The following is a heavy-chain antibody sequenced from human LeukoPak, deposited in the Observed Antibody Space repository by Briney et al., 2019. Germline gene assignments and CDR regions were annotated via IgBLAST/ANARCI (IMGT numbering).Heavy chain of an antibody. CDR2: IYYSGST. CDR1: GGSISSYY. Sequence: PSETLSLTCTVSGGSISSYYWSWIRQPPGKGLEWIGYIYYSGSTNYNPSLTSRVTISVDTSKNQFSLKLSSVTAADTAVYYCARLSSSGWLPFGYWGQGTLVTVSS. CDR3: ARLSSSGWLPFGY. V-gene: IGHV4-59*08. J-gene: IGHJ4*02. D-gene: IGHD6-19*01.